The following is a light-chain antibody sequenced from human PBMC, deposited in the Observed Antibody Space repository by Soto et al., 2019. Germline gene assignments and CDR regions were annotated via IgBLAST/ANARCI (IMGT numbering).Light chain of an antibody. J-gene: IGLJ3*02. CDR1: SSDVGTYKP. CDR3: CSFAGSSTW. CDR2: DDS. V-gene: IGLV2-23*01. Sequence: QSALTQPASVSGSPGQSITISCTGTSSDVGTYKPVSWYQQHPGKAPKVIIYDDSKRPSGVSNRFSGSKPGNTASLTISGLQAEDEADYYCCSFAGSSTWFGGGTKVTVL.